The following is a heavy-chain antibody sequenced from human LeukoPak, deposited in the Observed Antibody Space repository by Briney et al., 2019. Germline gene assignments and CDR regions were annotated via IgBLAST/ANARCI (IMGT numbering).Heavy chain of an antibody. D-gene: IGHD5-24*01. CDR1: GFSFSGSS. CDR3: TRWGDGYNYPFDY. J-gene: IGHJ4*02. Sequence: GGSLRLSCAASGFSFSGSSMHWARQASGKGLEWVGRIRSKPNSYATAYEASVKGRFTISRDDSKNTAYLQMNSLKTEDTAVYYCTRWGDGYNYPFDYWGRGTLVTVSS. CDR2: IRSKPNSYAT. V-gene: IGHV3-73*01.